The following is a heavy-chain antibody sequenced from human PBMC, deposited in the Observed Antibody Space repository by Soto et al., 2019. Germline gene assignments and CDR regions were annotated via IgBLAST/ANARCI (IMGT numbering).Heavy chain of an antibody. D-gene: IGHD3-3*01. Sequence: ASVKVSCKASGGTFSSYTISWVRQAPGQGLEWMGRIIPILGIANYAQKFQGRVTITADKSTSTAYMELSSLRSEDTAVYYCASHTTERFGVVIPQLDYWGQGTLVTVSS. CDR1: GGTFSSYT. V-gene: IGHV1-69*02. J-gene: IGHJ4*02. CDR2: IIPILGIA. CDR3: ASHTTERFGVVIPQLDY.